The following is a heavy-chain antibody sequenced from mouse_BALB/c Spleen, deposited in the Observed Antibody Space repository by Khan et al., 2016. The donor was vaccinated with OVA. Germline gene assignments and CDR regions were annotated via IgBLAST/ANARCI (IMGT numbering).Heavy chain of an antibody. D-gene: IGHD1-1*01. CDR1: GYTFTSYW. Sequence: DLVKPGASVKLSCKASGYTFTSYWINWIKQRPGQGLEWIGRIGPGSSNAYYNDMFKGKATLTVDTSSNTAYIQLSSLSSEDSAVYFCARENYYGRGCYAMDYWGQEASVTVSA. CDR3: ARENYYGRGCYAMDY. V-gene: IGHV1S41*01. J-gene: IGHJ4*01. CDR2: IGPGSSNA.